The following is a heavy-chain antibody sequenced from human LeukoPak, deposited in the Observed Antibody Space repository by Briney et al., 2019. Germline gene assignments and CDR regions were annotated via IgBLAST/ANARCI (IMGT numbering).Heavy chain of an antibody. V-gene: IGHV1-69*05. D-gene: IGHD4-17*01. J-gene: IGHJ3*02. Sequence: ASVKVSCKASGGTFSSYAISWVRQAPGQGLEWMGGIIPIFGTANYAQKFQGRVTITTDESTSTAYMELSSLRSGDTAVYDCARETDYGDGAFDIWGQGTMVTVSS. CDR2: IIPIFGTA. CDR1: GGTFSSYA. CDR3: ARETDYGDGAFDI.